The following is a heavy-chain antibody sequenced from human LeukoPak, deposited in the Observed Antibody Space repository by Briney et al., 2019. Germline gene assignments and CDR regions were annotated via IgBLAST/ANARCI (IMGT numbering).Heavy chain of an antibody. Sequence: PGGSLRLSCAASGFTFNTYWMHWVRQAPGEGLVWVSRINFDGTTTNYADSVKGRFTTSRDNTQNTVYLQLTSLRAEDTAVYYCTRDQALRWKPVGNFDLWGRGTLVTVSS. D-gene: IGHD2-21*01. CDR2: INFDGTTT. CDR3: TRDQALRWKPVGNFDL. CDR1: GFTFNTYW. J-gene: IGHJ2*01. V-gene: IGHV3-74*01.